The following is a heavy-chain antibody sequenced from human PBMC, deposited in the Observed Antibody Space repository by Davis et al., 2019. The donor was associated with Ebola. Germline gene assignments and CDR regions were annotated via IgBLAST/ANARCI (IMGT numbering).Heavy chain of an antibody. V-gene: IGHV4-39*07. CDR2: INHSGST. Sequence: PSETLSLTCTVSGGSISSSSYYWGWIRQPPGKGLEWIGEINHSGSTNYNPSLKSRVTISVDTSKNQFSLKLSSVTAADTAVYYCARLRRGDSSGYSLDKNGGRAVAYYYGMDVWGQGTTVTVSS. D-gene: IGHD3-22*01. J-gene: IGHJ6*02. CDR1: GGSISSSSYY. CDR3: ARLRRGDSSGYSLDKNGGRAVAYYYGMDV.